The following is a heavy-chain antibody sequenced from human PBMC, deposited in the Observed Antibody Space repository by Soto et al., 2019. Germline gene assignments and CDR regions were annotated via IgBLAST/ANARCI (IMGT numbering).Heavy chain of an antibody. Sequence: VGSLRLSCAASGFTFSSYAMSWVRQAPGKGLQWVSAISSGGSTYYADSVKGRFTISRDNSKNTLYLQVNSLRAEDTAIYYCTKGGYGVENWG. CDR1: GFTFSSYA. CDR2: ISSGGST. V-gene: IGHV3-23*01. CDR3: TKGGYGVEN. D-gene: IGHD5-12*01. J-gene: IGHJ1*01.